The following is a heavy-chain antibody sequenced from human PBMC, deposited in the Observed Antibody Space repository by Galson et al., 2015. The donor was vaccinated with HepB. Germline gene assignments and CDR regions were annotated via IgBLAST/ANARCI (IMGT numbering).Heavy chain of an antibody. D-gene: IGHD5-12*01. J-gene: IGHJ4*02. CDR1: GGSITSSGLY. Sequence: ETLSLTCTVSGGSITSSGLYWGWIRQPPGKGLEWIGSIFSNGRTNYSPSLQSRLTISVDTSKNQFSLRLTSVTAADTAVYYCARHSGYSGVGSNWGQGTLVTVSS. CDR2: IFSNGRT. V-gene: IGHV4-39*01. CDR3: ARHSGYSGVGSN.